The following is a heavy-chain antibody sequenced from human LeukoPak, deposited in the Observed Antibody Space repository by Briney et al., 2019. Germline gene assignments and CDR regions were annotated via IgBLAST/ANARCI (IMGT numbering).Heavy chain of an antibody. CDR1: GFTFNDYA. Sequence: SGRSLRLSCAASGFTFNDYAMYWVRQTPGKGLEWVTLISYDGYDKSYADSVRGRFTISRDNSKNTLYLQMDSLRAEDTAVYYCAKESLDWGQGTLVTVSS. J-gene: IGHJ4*02. V-gene: IGHV3-30-3*01. CDR3: AKESLD. CDR2: ISYDGYDK.